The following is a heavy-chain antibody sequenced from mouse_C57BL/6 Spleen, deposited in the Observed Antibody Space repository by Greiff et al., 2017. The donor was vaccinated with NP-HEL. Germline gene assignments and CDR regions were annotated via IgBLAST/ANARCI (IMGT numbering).Heavy chain of an antibody. CDR3: ARSILGDAMDY. Sequence: QVQLQQSGAELARPGASVKMSCKASGYTFTSYTMHWVKQRPGQGLEWIGYINPSSGYTKYNQKFKDKATLTADKSSSTAYMQLSSLTSEDSAVYYCARSILGDAMDYWGQGTSVTVSS. V-gene: IGHV1-4*01. J-gene: IGHJ4*01. D-gene: IGHD3-3*01. CDR1: GYTFTSYT. CDR2: INPSSGYT.